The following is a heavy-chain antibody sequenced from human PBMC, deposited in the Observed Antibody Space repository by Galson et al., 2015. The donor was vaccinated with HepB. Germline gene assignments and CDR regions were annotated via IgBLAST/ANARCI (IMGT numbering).Heavy chain of an antibody. J-gene: IGHJ3*02. D-gene: IGHD1-1*01. CDR1: GFTFSSYS. CDR3: ARDPGWNDAFDI. CDR2: ISSSSSYI. V-gene: IGHV3-21*01. Sequence: SLRLSCAASGFTFSSYSMNWVRQAPGKGLEWVSSISSSSSYIYYADSVKGRFTISRDNAKNSLYLQMNSLRAEDTAVYYCARDPGWNDAFDIWGQGTMVTVSS.